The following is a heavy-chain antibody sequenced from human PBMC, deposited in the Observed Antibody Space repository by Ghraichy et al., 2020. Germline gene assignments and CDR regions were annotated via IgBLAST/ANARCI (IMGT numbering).Heavy chain of an antibody. CDR1: GGSINSNSYY. V-gene: IGHV4-39*01. D-gene: IGHD1-1*01. J-gene: IGHJ6*02. Sequence: SETLSLTCTVSGGSINSNSYYWGWIRQPPGKGLEWIGSIYYSGSTYYNPSVKSRVSISVDTSKNQFSLKLSSVTAADTAVYYCARLHRIPTTGTPSYYYGMDVWGQGTTVTVSS. CDR2: IYYSGST. CDR3: ARLHRIPTTGTPSYYYGMDV.